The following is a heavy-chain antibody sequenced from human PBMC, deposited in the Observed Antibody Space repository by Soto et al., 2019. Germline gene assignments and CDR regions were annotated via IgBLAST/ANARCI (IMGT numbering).Heavy chain of an antibody. J-gene: IGHJ6*03. D-gene: IGHD3-10*01. CDR1: GFTFSSYW. Sequence: GGSLRLSCAASGFTFSSYWMSWVRQAPGKGLEWVANISYDGSNKYYADSVKGRFTISRDNSKNTLYLQMNSLRAEDTAVYYCAKDGTYYYGSGSYYGYYYYYMDVWGKGTTVTVSS. CDR2: ISYDGSNK. V-gene: IGHV3-30*18. CDR3: AKDGTYYYGSGSYYGYYYYYMDV.